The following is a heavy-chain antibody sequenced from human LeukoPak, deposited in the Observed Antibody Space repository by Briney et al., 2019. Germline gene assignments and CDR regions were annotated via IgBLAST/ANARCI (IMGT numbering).Heavy chain of an antibody. CDR3: ARLRYDSSGYRSSSYYFEY. J-gene: IGHJ4*02. CDR1: VGSISSYY. D-gene: IGHD3-22*01. CDR2: IYYSGST. V-gene: IGHV4-59*01. Sequence: KPSETLSLTCTVSVGSISSYYWNWIRQPPGKGLEWIGYIYYSGSTNYNPSLKSRVTISVDTSKNQFSLKLSAVTAADTAVYYCARLRYDSSGYRSSSYYFEYWGQGTLVTVSS.